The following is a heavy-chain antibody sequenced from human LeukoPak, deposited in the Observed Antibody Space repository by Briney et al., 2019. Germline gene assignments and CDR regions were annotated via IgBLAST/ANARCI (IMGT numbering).Heavy chain of an antibody. D-gene: IGHD6-13*01. V-gene: IGHV1-69*13. CDR1: GGTFSSYT. Sequence: SVKVSCKASGGTFSSYTISWVRQAPGQGLEWMGGIIPIFGTPHYAQTFQGRVTITADESTSTAYMELSSLRSEDTAVYYCARDEQDSSSWYARWFDPWGQGTLVTVSS. J-gene: IGHJ5*02. CDR2: IIPIFGTP. CDR3: ARDEQDSSSWYARWFDP.